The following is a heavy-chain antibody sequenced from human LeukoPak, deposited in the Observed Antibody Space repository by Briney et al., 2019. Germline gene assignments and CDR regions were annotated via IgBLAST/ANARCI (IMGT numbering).Heavy chain of an antibody. CDR1: GFTFSSYE. Sequence: PGGSLRLSCAASGFTFSSYEMNWARQAPGKGLEWVSYISSSGSTIYYADSVKGRFTISRDNAKNSLYLQMNSLRAEDTAVYYCARGAPYSSSWLREFDYWGQGTLVTVSS. D-gene: IGHD6-13*01. V-gene: IGHV3-48*03. CDR2: ISSSGSTI. J-gene: IGHJ4*02. CDR3: ARGAPYSSSWLREFDY.